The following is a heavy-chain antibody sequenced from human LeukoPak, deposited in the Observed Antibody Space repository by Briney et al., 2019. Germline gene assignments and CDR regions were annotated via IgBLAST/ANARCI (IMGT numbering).Heavy chain of an antibody. CDR3: ARVRVGGRMGFFFDY. V-gene: IGHV4-4*07. Sequence: SETLSITCAVSGGSISNYYWSWIRQPAGNGLEWIGRIYTSGSTNYNPSLKSRVTMSVDTSKNQFSLKLNSVTAADTAVYYCARVRVGGRMGFFFDYWGQGTLVTVSS. CDR2: IYTSGST. D-gene: IGHD2-8*01. CDR1: GGSISNYY. J-gene: IGHJ4*02.